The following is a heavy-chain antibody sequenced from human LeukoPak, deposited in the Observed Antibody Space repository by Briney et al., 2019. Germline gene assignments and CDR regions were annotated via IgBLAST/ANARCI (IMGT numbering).Heavy chain of an antibody. J-gene: IGHJ3*02. CDR1: GYRFTRYF. Sequence: ASVKVSCKASGYRFTRYFMHWVRQAPGQGLEWMGIINPSGGSTSYAKKFQGRVTMTRDTSTSTVYMELSSLRSEDTAIYYCARDLDNGNPYDALVIWGQGTMVTIS. CDR2: INPSGGST. CDR3: ARDLDNGNPYDALVI. D-gene: IGHD4/OR15-4a*01. V-gene: IGHV1-46*01.